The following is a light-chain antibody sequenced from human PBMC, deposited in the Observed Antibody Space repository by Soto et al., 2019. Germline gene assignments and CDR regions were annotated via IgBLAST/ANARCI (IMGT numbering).Light chain of an antibody. CDR2: EVN. CDR3: FSYEDANNFV. Sequence: QSVLIQPASVSGSPGQSVTISCTGTGSDFASWYRQLPGTVPKPMIYEVNRRPEGAPYRFSGSKSGNTASLTVSELQTEDEGEYYCFSYEDANNFVFGSGTKVTVL. CDR1: GSDFA. V-gene: IGLV2-8*01. J-gene: IGLJ1*01.